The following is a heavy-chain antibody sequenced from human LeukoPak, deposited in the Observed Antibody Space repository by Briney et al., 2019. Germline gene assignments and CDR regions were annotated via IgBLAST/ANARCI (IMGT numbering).Heavy chain of an antibody. J-gene: IGHJ3*02. CDR2: ISGYNANT. CDR3: ARDRAEDYYDSSGYGAFDI. V-gene: IGHV1-18*01. D-gene: IGHD3-22*01. CDR1: GYTFTSYD. Sequence: ASVKVSCKASGYTFTSYDINWVRQATGQGLEWMGWISGYNANTNYAQKLQGRVTMTTDTSTSTAYMELRSLRSDDTAVYYCARDRAEDYYDSSGYGAFDIWGQGTMVSVSS.